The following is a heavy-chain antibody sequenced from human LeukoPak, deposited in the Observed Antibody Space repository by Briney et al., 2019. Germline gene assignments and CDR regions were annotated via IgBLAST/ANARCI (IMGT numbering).Heavy chain of an antibody. Sequence: GGSLRLSCAASGFTFSSYAMSWVRQAPGKGLEWVSAISGSGGSTYYADSVKGRFTISRDNSKNTLCLQMNSLRAEDTAVYYCAKVGDYVWGSYRPQTISFDYWGQGTLVTVSS. CDR3: AKVGDYVWGSYRPQTISFDY. D-gene: IGHD3-16*02. J-gene: IGHJ4*02. V-gene: IGHV3-23*01. CDR2: ISGSGGST. CDR1: GFTFSSYA.